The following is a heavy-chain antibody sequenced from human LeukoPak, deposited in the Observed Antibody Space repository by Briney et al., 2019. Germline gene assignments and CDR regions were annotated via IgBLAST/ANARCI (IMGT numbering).Heavy chain of an antibody. V-gene: IGHV1-2*06. CDR2: INPNSGGT. CDR3: ARDLVAGTHYYGMDV. CDR1: GYTFTGYY. J-gene: IGHJ6*02. D-gene: IGHD6-19*01. Sequence: GASVKVSCKASGYTFTGYYMHWVRQAPGQGLEWMGRINPNSGGTNYAQKFQGRVTMTRDTSISTAYMELSRLRSDDTAVYYCARDLVAGTHYYGMDVWGQGTTVTVSS.